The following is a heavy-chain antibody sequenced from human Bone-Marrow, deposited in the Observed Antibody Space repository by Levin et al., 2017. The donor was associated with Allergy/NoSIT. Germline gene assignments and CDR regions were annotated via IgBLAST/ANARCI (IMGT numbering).Heavy chain of an antibody. D-gene: IGHD2-15*01. CDR2: IKQDGSEK. CDR3: ARARGCSSGSCSNFDY. CDR1: GFTFRGYW. V-gene: IGHV3-7*01. Sequence: GGSLRLSCAASGFTFRGYWMSWVRQAPGKGLEWVANIKQDGSEKNYVDSVRGRFTIFRDNAKNSLYLQMSSLRAEDTAVYYCARARGCSSGSCSNFDYWGQGTLVPVYS. J-gene: IGHJ4*02.